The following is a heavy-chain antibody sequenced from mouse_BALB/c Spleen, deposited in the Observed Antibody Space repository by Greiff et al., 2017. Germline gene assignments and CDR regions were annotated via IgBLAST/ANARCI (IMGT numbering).Heavy chain of an antibody. CDR3: ARAGRSYWYFDV. J-gene: IGHJ1*01. D-gene: IGHD3-3*01. CDR1: GFNIKDTY. Sequence: VQLQQSGAELVKPGASVKLSCTASGFNIKDTYMHWVKQRPEQGLEWIGRIDPANGNTKYDPKFQGKATITADTSSNTAYLQLSSLTSEDTAVYYCARAGRSYWYFDVWGAGTTVTVSS. V-gene: IGHV14-3*02. CDR2: IDPANGNT.